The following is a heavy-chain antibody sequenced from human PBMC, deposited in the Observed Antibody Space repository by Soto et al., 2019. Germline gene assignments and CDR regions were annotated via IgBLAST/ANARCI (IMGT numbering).Heavy chain of an antibody. CDR2: ISHGGST. CDR1: GGSINSSYW. V-gene: IGHV4-4*02. J-gene: IGHJ4*02. CDR3: AREVRGIHAFDY. D-gene: IGHD1-20*01. Sequence: QVQLQESGPGLVKPSETLSLTCVVSGGSINSSYWWNWVRQPPGKGLEWIGEISHGGSTNFNPSLKSRATISVDKSKNHLSLKLDSVTAADTAVYYCAREVRGIHAFDYWGQGTLVNVSS.